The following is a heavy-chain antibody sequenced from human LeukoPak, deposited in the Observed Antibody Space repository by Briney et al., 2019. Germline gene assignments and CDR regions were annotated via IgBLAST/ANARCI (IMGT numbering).Heavy chain of an antibody. D-gene: IGHD1-26*01. CDR2: IYSGGST. CDR3: ASTFIVGAPDAFDI. V-gene: IGHV3-66*01. Sequence: GGSLRLSCAASGFTVSSNYMSWVRQAPGKGLEWVSVIYSGGSTYYADSVKGRFTISRDNSKNTLYLQMNSLRAEDTAVYYCASTFIVGAPDAFDIWGQGTIVTVSS. CDR1: GFTVSSNY. J-gene: IGHJ3*02.